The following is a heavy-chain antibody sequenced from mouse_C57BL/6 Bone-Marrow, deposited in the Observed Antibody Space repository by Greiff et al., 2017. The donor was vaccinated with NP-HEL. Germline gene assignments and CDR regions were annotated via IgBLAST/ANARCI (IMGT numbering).Heavy chain of an antibody. CDR1: GFTFSDYY. CDR3: ARHSVPGDYWFAY. CDR2: ISNGGGST. Sequence: EVKLMESGGGLVQPGGSLKLSCAASGFTFSDYYMYWVRQTPEKRLEWVAYISNGGGSTYYPDTVKGRFTISRDNAKNTLYLQMSRLKSEDTAMYYCARHSVPGDYWFAYWGQGTLVTVSA. V-gene: IGHV5-12*01. D-gene: IGHD2-4*01. J-gene: IGHJ3*01.